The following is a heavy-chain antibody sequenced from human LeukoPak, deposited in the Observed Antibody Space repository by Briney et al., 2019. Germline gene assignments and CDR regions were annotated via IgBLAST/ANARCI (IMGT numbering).Heavy chain of an antibody. CDR1: GFTFSDSP. J-gene: IGHJ4*02. Sequence: PGGSLRLSCAASGFTFSDSPMHWVRQASGKGLEWVGRITDKANSYATAYAESVKGRFTISRDDSKNTAYLQMNSLQTEDSAVYYCTRLPMSKTFDYWGQGVLVTVSS. V-gene: IGHV3-73*01. D-gene: IGHD3-10*02. CDR3: TRLPMSKTFDY. CDR2: ITDKANSYAT.